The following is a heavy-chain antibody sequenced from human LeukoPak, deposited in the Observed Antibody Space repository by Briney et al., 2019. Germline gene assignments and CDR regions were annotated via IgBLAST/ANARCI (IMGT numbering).Heavy chain of an antibody. CDR2: ISSSSSYT. CDR1: GFTLSSYS. D-gene: IGHD3-10*01. V-gene: IGHV3-21*04. CDR3: AKCQTILFYGSGSYYNNWFDP. J-gene: IGHJ5*02. Sequence: PGGSLRLSCAASGFTLSSYSMNWVRQAPGKGLEWVSSISSSSSYTYYADSVKGRFTISRDNSKNTLYLQMNSLRAEDTAVYYCAKCQTILFYGSGSYYNNWFDPWGQGTLVTVSS.